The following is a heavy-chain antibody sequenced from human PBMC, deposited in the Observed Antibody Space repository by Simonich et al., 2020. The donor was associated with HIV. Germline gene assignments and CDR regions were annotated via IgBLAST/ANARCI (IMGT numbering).Heavy chain of an antibody. J-gene: IGHJ1*01. CDR3: ARLTAGGLGEYFQH. V-gene: IGHV4-34*01. CDR1: GGSFSGYY. D-gene: IGHD6-13*01. Sequence: QVQLQQWGAGLLKPSETLSLTCAVYGGSFSGYYWSWIRQPPGKGLEWIGETNHSGSTNYNQSLKSRVTISVDTAKNQFSLKLSSVTAADTAVYYCARLTAGGLGEYFQHWGQGTLVTVSS. CDR2: TNHSGST.